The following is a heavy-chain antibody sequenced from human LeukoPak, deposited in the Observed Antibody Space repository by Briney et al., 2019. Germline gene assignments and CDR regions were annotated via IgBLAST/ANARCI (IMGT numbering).Heavy chain of an antibody. J-gene: IGHJ1*01. CDR1: GFTFSSYG. CDR2: IRYDESNK. CDR3: ARVVQSTDSSGLYLPEYFQH. Sequence: GGSLRLSCAASGFTFSSYGMHWVRQAPGKGLEWVAFIRYDESNKYYADSVKGRFTISRDNSKNTLYLQMNSLRTEDTAVYYCARVVQSTDSSGLYLPEYFQHWGQGTLVTVSS. V-gene: IGHV3-30*02. D-gene: IGHD3-22*01.